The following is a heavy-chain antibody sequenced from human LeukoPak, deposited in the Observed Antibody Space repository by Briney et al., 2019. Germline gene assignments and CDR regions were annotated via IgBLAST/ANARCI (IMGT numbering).Heavy chain of an antibody. D-gene: IGHD2-21*02. Sequence: SVKVSCKASGGTFSSYAISWVRQAPGQGLEWMGGIIPIFGTANYAQKFQGRVTVTADESTSTAYMELSSLRSEDTAVYYCARESVVTAITSESWFDPWGQGTLVTVSS. CDR1: GGTFSSYA. V-gene: IGHV1-69*13. CDR3: ARESVVTAITSESWFDP. J-gene: IGHJ5*02. CDR2: IIPIFGTA.